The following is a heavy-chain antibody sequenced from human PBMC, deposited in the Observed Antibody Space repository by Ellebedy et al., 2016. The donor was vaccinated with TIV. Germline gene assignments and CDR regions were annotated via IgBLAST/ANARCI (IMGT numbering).Heavy chain of an antibody. CDR2: AYYIGSP. V-gene: IGHV4-39*01. CDR1: GDSISNYRYY. Sequence: MPSETLSLTCTVSGDSISNYRYYWGWIRQPPGEGLEWIGSAYYIGSPYYNASLRSRVTVSVDTSKNQVSLKLSSLTATDTAVYYCVTHPRSGAVVPWSDYWGQGSLVTVSS. J-gene: IGHJ4*02. D-gene: IGHD6-19*01. CDR3: VTHPRSGAVVPWSDY.